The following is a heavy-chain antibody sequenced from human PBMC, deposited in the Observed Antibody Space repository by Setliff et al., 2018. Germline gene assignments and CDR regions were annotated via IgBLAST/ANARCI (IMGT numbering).Heavy chain of an antibody. CDR1: GVSFRNVR. Sequence: PGGSLRLSCSVSGVSFRNVRMSWVRQAPGKGPEWVGRIKATTEGGTTYYAAPVKGRFVVSRDDSENTLFLQMHSLKVEDTAVYYCNSRITVLRGVTVLWGQGTPVTVSS. CDR2: IKATTEGGTT. D-gene: IGHD3-10*01. V-gene: IGHV3-15*01. CDR3: NSRITVLRGVTVL. J-gene: IGHJ4*02.